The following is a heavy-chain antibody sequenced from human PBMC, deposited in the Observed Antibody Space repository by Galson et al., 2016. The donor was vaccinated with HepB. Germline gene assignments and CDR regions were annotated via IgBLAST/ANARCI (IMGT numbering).Heavy chain of an antibody. CDR1: GYTFNNYY. J-gene: IGHJ4*02. CDR3: ARVGEDIVATTAGFEH. V-gene: IGHV1-46*02. Sequence: SVKVSCKASGYTFNNYYMHWVRQAPGQGPEWMGIINPSGDSTTYAHKFHGRVTMTRDTSTSTAYMELISLTSEDTAVYYCARVGEDIVATTAGFEHWGQGTLATVSS. D-gene: IGHD5-12*01. CDR2: INPSGDST.